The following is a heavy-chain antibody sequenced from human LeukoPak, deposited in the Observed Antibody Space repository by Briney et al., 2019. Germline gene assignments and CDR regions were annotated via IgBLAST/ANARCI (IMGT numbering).Heavy chain of an antibody. J-gene: IGHJ6*02. CDR2: IYSGGST. Sequence: PGGSMRLSCADSGFTVSSNYMSWVRQAPGKGLEWVSVIYSGGSTYYADSVKGRFTISRDNSKNTLYLQMNSLRAEDTAVYYCARVRGTSNGMVYGMDVWGQGTTVTVSS. V-gene: IGHV3-53*01. D-gene: IGHD3-10*01. CDR3: ARVRGTSNGMVYGMDV. CDR1: GFTVSSNY.